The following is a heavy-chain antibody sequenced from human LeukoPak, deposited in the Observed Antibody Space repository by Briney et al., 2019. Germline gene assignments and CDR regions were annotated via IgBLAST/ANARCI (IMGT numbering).Heavy chain of an antibody. CDR2: ISAYNGNT. CDR1: GYTFTSYD. D-gene: IGHD7-27*01. Sequence: GASVKVSCKASGYTFTSYDVSWVRQAPGQGLEWMGWISAYNGNTNYAQEVQARVTMTRDTSTSTAYMELRSLRSDDTAVYYCARGLPWGQNSLYGMDVWGQGTTVTVSS. CDR3: ARGLPWGQNSLYGMDV. J-gene: IGHJ6*02. V-gene: IGHV1-18*01.